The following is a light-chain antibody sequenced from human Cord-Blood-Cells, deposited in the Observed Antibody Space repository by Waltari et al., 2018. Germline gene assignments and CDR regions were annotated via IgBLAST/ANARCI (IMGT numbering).Light chain of an antibody. J-gene: IGLJ3*02. CDR1: SSDVGGYNY. Sequence: QSALTQPRSVSGSPGQSVTISCTGTSSDVGGYNYVSWYQQHPGKAPKRLIYDVSKRPCGVPDRFSGSKSGNTASLTISGLQAEDEADYYCCSYAGSYTFVFGGGTKLTVL. CDR2: DVS. CDR3: CSYAGSYTFV. V-gene: IGLV2-11*01.